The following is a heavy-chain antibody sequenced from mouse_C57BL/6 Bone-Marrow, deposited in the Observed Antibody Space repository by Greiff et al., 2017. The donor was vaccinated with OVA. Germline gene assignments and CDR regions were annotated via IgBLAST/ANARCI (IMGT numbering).Heavy chain of an antibody. J-gene: IGHJ4*01. V-gene: IGHV1-69*01. CDR1: GYTFTSYW. Sequence: QVQLKQPGAELVMPGASVKLSCKASGYTFTSYWMHWVKQRPGQGLEWIGEIDPSDSYTNYNQKFKGKSTLTVDKSSSTAYMQLSSLTSEDSAVYYCARKNYGSEGAMDYWGQGTSVTVSS. CDR3: ARKNYGSEGAMDY. D-gene: IGHD1-1*01. CDR2: IDPSDSYT.